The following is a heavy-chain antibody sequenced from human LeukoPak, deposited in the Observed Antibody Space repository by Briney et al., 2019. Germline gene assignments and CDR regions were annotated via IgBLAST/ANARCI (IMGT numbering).Heavy chain of an antibody. CDR2: INPIGGGT. CDR3: ARGYYSDSSAPQGI. D-gene: IGHD3-22*01. CDR1: GYTFTSYY. V-gene: IGHV1-46*04. Sequence: ASVKVSCKASGYTFTSYYMHWVRQAPGQGLEWMAIINPIGGGTSYTQKLQGRVTMTRDTSTSTGYMELSSLRSEDTAVYYCARGYYSDSSAPQGIWGQGTLVTVSS. J-gene: IGHJ4*02.